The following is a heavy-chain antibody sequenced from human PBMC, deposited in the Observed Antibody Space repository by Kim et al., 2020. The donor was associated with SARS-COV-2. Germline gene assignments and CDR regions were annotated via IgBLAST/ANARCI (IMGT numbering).Heavy chain of an antibody. Sequence: YYVDSVKGRFTISRDNAKNSLYLQMNSLRAEDTAVYYCATLRYFDWLLVWGQGTLVTVSS. V-gene: IGHV3-7*01. CDR3: ATLRYFDWLLV. J-gene: IGHJ4*02. D-gene: IGHD3-9*01.